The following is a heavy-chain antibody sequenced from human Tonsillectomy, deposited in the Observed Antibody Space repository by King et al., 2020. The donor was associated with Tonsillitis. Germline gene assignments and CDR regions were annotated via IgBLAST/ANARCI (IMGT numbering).Heavy chain of an antibody. CDR1: GGSVSSGSYY. J-gene: IGHJ6*02. CDR2: ISYSGST. D-gene: IGHD4-23*01. V-gene: IGHV4-61*01. CDR3: ARGSAVVKNGMDV. Sequence: QLQESGPGLVKPSETLSLTCTVSGGSVSSGSYYWSWIRQPPGKGLEWIGYISYSGSTNNNPSLKSRVSTSIDTSKNQFSLKLSSVTAADTAVYYCARGSAVVKNGMDVWGQGTTVTVSS.